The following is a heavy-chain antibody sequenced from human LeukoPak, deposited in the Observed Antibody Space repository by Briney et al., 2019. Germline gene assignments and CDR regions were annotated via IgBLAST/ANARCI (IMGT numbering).Heavy chain of an antibody. V-gene: IGHV1-2*02. CDR3: ARRPSGSGDWFDP. CDR2: INPNSGDT. D-gene: IGHD6-25*01. Sequence: ASVKVSCKASGYTFSGCYMHWVRQAPGQGLEWMGWINPNSGDTDYAQKFQGRVTMTRDTSISTAYMELSSLRSDDTAVYYCARRPSGSGDWFDPWGQGTLVTVSS. CDR1: GYTFSGCY. J-gene: IGHJ5*02.